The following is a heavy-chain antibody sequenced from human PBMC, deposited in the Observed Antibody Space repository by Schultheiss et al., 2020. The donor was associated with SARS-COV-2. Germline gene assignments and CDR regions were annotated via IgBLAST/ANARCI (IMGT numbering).Heavy chain of an antibody. CDR2: ISGSGGST. V-gene: IGHV3-23*01. D-gene: IGHD1-26*01. CDR1: GFTFSSYA. Sequence: GESLKISCAASGFTFSSYAMSWVRQAPGKGLEWVSAISGSGGSTYYADSVKGRFTISRDNSKNTLYLQMNSLRAEDTAVYYCAKVGAAQLGTKRTRNDYWGQGTLVTVSS. J-gene: IGHJ4*02. CDR3: AKVGAAQLGTKRTRNDY.